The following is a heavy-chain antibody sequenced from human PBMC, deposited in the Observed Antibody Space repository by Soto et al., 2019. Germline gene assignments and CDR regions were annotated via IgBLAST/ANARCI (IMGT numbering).Heavy chain of an antibody. CDR3: ARGACSGGSCPWSDYYYYMDV. V-gene: IGHV1-18*01. D-gene: IGHD2-15*01. Sequence: ASVKVSCKASGYTFTSYGISWVRQAPGQGLEWMGWISAYNGNTNYAQKLQGRVTMTTDTSTSTAYMELRSLRSDDTAVYYCARGACSGGSCPWSDYYYYMDVWGKGTTVTVSS. CDR2: ISAYNGNT. J-gene: IGHJ6*03. CDR1: GYTFTSYG.